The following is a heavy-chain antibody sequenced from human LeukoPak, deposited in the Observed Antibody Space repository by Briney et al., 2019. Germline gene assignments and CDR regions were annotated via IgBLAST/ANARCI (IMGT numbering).Heavy chain of an antibody. CDR1: GFTFDDYA. Sequence: GGSLRLSCAASGFTFDDYAMHWVRQAPGKGLEWVSGISWNSGSIGYADSVKGRFTISRDNAKNSLYLQMNRLRAEDTALYYCAKDSGPEGAVAGDFDYWGQGTLVTVSS. CDR3: AKDSGPEGAVAGDFDY. CDR2: ISWNSGSI. V-gene: IGHV3-9*01. D-gene: IGHD6-19*01. J-gene: IGHJ4*02.